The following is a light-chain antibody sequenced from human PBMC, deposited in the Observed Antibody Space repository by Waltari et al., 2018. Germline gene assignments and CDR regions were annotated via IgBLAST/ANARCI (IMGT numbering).Light chain of an antibody. J-gene: IGLJ3*02. CDR1: SNDIGDYNY. CDR2: DVT. CDR3: TSFSTISTSL. Sequence: QSALTQPASVSGSPGQSITISCTGTSNDIGDYNYVSWYQHQSGKAPKLMIYDVTERPSGFSNRFSGSKSGNTASLTISGLQADDEADYYCTSFSTISTSLFGGGTKVTVL. V-gene: IGLV2-14*03.